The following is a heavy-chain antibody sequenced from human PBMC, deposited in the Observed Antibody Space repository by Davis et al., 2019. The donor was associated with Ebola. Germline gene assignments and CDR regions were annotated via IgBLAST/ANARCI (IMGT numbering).Heavy chain of an antibody. CDR3: ARDVRFLEWSLFDY. D-gene: IGHD3-3*01. V-gene: IGHV3-33*01. Sequence: PGGSLRLSCAASGFTFSSYGMHWVRQAPGKGLEWVAVIWYDGSNKYYADSVKGRFTISRDNSKNTLYLQMNSLRAEDTAVYYCARDVRFLEWSLFDYWGQGTLVTVSS. J-gene: IGHJ4*02. CDR1: GFTFSSYG. CDR2: IWYDGSNK.